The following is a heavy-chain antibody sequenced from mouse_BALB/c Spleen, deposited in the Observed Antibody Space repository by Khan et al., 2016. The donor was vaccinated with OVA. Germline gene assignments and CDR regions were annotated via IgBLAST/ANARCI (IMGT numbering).Heavy chain of an antibody. J-gene: IGHJ3*01. Sequence: EVQLQESGPGLVKPSQSLSLTCTVTGYSITSEYAWNWIRQFPGNKLEWMGYINYSGNNRFNPYLKSRTSITRDTSKNQFFLQLNSVTTEDTATYYCARKDYYDYDPFPYWGQGTLVTVSA. CDR1: GYSITSEYA. D-gene: IGHD2-4*01. V-gene: IGHV3-2*02. CDR2: INYSGNN. CDR3: ARKDYYDYDPFPY.